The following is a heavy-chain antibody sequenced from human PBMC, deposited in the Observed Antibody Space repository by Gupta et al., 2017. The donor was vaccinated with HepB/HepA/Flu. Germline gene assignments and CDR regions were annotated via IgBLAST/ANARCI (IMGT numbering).Heavy chain of an antibody. CDR2: ISAYNGKT. J-gene: IGHJ6*03. CDR1: GYTFTSYG. Sequence: QVQLVQSGGEVKNPGASVKLSCKASGYTFTSYGFTWVRQAPGQGLEWIGWISAYNGKTDYAQKFQGRVTMTTETSTSTAYMELRSLRSDDTAVYYCGRWGPMYYYMDVWGKGTTVIVSS. CDR3: GRWGPMYYYMDV. V-gene: IGHV1-18*01. D-gene: IGHD2-2*01.